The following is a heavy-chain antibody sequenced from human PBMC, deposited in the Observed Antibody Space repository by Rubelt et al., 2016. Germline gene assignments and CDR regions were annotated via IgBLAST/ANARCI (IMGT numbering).Heavy chain of an antibody. CDR1: GYTFTSYY. Sequence: QVQLVQSGAEVKKPGASVKVSCKASGYTFTSYYMHWVRQAPGQGLEWMGIINPSGCSTTYAQKFQGRVTRAREKATSTVYMDLSGLRWEDTAVYYCARVGFYYDSGSYVDWGQGTLVTVSS. CDR3: ARVGFYYDSGSYVD. V-gene: IGHV1-46*01. D-gene: IGHD3-10*01. J-gene: IGHJ4*02. CDR2: INPSGCST.